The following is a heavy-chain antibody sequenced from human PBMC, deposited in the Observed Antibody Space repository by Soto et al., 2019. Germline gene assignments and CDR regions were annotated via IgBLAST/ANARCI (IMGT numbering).Heavy chain of an antibody. CDR3: ARGPIVLMVYATYNWFDP. Sequence: DTPSLTWSVYGLSLSGYSWSWLRQPPGKGLEWIGEINHSGSTNYNPSLKSRVTISVDTSKNQFSLKLSSVTAADTAVYYCARGPIVLMVYATYNWFDPWGQGNLVTVSA. CDR1: GLSLSGYS. CDR2: INHSGST. J-gene: IGHJ5*02. D-gene: IGHD2-8*01. V-gene: IGHV4-34*01.